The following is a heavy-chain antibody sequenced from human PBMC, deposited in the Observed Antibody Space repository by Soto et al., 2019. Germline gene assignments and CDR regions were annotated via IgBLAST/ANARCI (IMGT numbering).Heavy chain of an antibody. CDR3: ARSISKGYSSSGMGYYGMDV. V-gene: IGHV1-2*04. Sequence: ASVKVSCKASGYTFTGYYMHWVRQAPGQGLEWMGWINPNSDGTNYAQKFQGWVTMTRDTSISTAYMELSRLRSNDTAVYYCARSISKGYSSSGMGYYGMDVWGQGTTVTVSS. J-gene: IGHJ6*02. D-gene: IGHD6-13*01. CDR2: INPNSDGT. CDR1: GYTFTGYY.